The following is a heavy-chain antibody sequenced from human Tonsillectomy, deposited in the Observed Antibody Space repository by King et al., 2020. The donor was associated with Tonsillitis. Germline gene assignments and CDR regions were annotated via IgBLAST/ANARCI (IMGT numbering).Heavy chain of an antibody. D-gene: IGHD6-19*01. CDR3: ANIAVAGGNAFDI. CDR2: ISWDGGST. J-gene: IGHJ3*02. Sequence: VQLVESGGVVVQPGGSLRLSCAASGFTFDDYTMHWVRQAPGKGLEWVSLISWDGGSTYYADSVKGRFSISRDNSKNSLYLQMNSLRTEDTALYYCANIAVAGGNAFDIWGQGTMVTVSS. CDR1: GFTFDDYT. V-gene: IGHV3-43*01.